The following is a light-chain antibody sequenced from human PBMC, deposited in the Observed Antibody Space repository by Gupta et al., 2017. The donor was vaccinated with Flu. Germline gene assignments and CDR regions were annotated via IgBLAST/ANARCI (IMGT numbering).Light chain of an antibody. J-gene: IGKJ4*01. Sequence: EIVLTQSPATLSLSPGERATLSCRASQSVISYLAWYQQKPGQAPRLLIYDASNRATGIPPRFSGSVSVTDFTLTISSLEPEDFAVYYCQQRSNWPPEVTFGGGTKLEIK. CDR3: QQRSNWPPEVT. V-gene: IGKV3-11*01. CDR1: QSVISY. CDR2: DAS.